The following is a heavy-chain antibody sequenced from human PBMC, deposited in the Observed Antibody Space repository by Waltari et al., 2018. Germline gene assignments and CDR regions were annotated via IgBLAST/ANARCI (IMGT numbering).Heavy chain of an antibody. V-gene: IGHV3-33*06. J-gene: IGHJ3*02. CDR1: GFTFSSYG. CDR2: IWYDGSNK. Sequence: QVQLVESGGGVVQPGRSLRLSCAASGFTFSSYGMHWVRQAPGKGLEWVAVIWYDGSNKYYADSVKGRFTISRDNSKNTLYLQMNSLRAEDTAVYYCAKGVAGDYDAFDIWGQGTMVTVSS. CDR3: AKGVAGDYDAFDI. D-gene: IGHD2-15*01.